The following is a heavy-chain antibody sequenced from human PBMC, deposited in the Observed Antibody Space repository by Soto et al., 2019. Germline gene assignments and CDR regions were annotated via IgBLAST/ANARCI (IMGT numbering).Heavy chain of an antibody. CDR2: VNPIVSMS. J-gene: IGHJ4*02. CDR3: AASYGSGYRAFVY. D-gene: IGHD3-10*01. CDR1: GDTFSFYT. Sequence: SVKVSCKASGDTFSFYTINWVRQAPGLGLEWMGRVNPIVSMSNYAQKFQGRVTITADKSTNTAYMQLSSLRSEDTAIYYCAASYGSGYRAFVYSGQGALVTVSS. V-gene: IGHV1-69*02.